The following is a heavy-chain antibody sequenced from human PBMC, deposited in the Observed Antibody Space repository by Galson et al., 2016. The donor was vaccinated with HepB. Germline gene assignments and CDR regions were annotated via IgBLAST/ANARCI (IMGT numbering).Heavy chain of an antibody. V-gene: IGHV5-10-1*01. J-gene: IGHJ4*02. D-gene: IGHD2-15*01. CDR2: IDPSDSYT. Sequence: QSGAEVKKPGESLRISCKGSGYSFTNYWISWVRQMPGKGLEWMGRIDPSDSYTNYSPSFQGHVTFSADKSISTAYLQWSSQKASDTAMNYCARQGYCSGGTCYTYYFDYWGQGTPVTVSS. CDR1: GYSFTNYW. CDR3: ARQGYCSGGTCYTYYFDY.